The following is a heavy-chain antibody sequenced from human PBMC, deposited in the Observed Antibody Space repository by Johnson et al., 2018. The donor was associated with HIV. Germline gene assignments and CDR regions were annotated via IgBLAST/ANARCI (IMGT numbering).Heavy chain of an antibody. D-gene: IGHD6-13*01. CDR1: GFTFSDYY. J-gene: IGHJ3*01. V-gene: IGHV3-23*04. CDR2: ISGNGFST. Sequence: EKLVESGGGLVKPGGSLRLSCAASGFTFSDYYMSWIRQAPGKGLEWVSGISGNGFSTYYADSVRGRFTISRDNSKNTLYLQMNRLRAEDTAVYYCAKVGSGYSSSSWGQGTMVTVSS. CDR3: AKVGSGYSSSS.